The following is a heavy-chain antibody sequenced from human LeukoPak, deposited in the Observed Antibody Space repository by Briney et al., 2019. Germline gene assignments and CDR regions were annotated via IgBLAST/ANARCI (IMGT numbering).Heavy chain of an antibody. CDR3: AKDPGWLLYRGELDY. D-gene: IGHD3-3*01. CDR1: GFTFSSYG. CDR2: IRYDGSNK. Sequence: GGSLRLSCAASGFTFSSYGMHWVRQAPGKGLEWVAFIRYDGSNKYYADSVKGRFTISRDNSKNTLYLQMNSLRAEDTAVYYCAKDPGWLLYRGELDYWGQGTLVTVSS. J-gene: IGHJ4*02. V-gene: IGHV3-30*02.